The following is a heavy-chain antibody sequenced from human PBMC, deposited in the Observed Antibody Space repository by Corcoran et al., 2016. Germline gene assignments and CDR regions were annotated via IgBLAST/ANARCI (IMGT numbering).Heavy chain of an antibody. CDR1: GGSFSGYY. Sequence: QVQLQQWGAGLLKPSETLSLTCAVYGGSFSGYYWSWIRQPPGKGLEWIGEINHSGSTNYNPSLKSRVTISVDTSKNQFSLKLSSVTAADTAVYYCVGEWGYCSSTSCYSGVWFDPWGQGTLVTVSS. J-gene: IGHJ5*02. D-gene: IGHD2-2*02. CDR3: VGEWGYCSSTSCYSGVWFDP. CDR2: INHSGST. V-gene: IGHV4-34*01.